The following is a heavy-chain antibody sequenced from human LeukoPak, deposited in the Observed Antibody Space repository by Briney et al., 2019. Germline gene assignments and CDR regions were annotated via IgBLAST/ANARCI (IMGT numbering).Heavy chain of an antibody. CDR1: GFTLRSYW. J-gene: IGHJ4*02. D-gene: IGHD1-26*01. V-gene: IGHV3-74*01. Sequence: GGSLRLSRAASGFTLRSYWMHWVRQAPGKGLVWVSRINSDGSTTNYADSVEGRFTISRDNAKNTLYLQMNSLRAEYTAVYFCARRAFSGSYYYFDYWGQGTLVTVSS. CDR2: INSDGSTT. CDR3: ARRAFSGSYYYFDY.